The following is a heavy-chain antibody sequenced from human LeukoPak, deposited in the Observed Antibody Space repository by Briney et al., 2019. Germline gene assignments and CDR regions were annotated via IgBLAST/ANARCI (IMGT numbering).Heavy chain of an antibody. D-gene: IGHD3-22*01. CDR3: ARGRGYYHTLMDY. Sequence: SETLSLTCSVSGVSISSGSNYWGWIRQPPGKTLEWIGSIYSSGSTYYNSSLKSRVIILIDTSKNQFSLKLSSVTAADTAVYYCARGRGYYHTLMDYWGQGTLVTVSS. J-gene: IGHJ4*02. CDR1: GVSISSGSNY. V-gene: IGHV4-39*07. CDR2: IYSSGST.